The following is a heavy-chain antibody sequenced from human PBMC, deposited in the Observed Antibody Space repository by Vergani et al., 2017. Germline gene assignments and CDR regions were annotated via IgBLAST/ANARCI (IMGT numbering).Heavy chain of an antibody. CDR2: INPSGGST. CDR1: GYTFTSYY. Sequence: QVQLVQSGAEVKKPGASVKVSCKASGYTFTSYYMHWVRQPPGQGLEWMGIINPSGGSTSYAQKFQGRVTMTRDTSTSTVYMELSSLRSEDTAVYYCARDDYGDYCAFDIWGQGTMVTVSS. V-gene: IGHV1-46*01. J-gene: IGHJ3*02. D-gene: IGHD4-17*01. CDR3: ARDDYGDYCAFDI.